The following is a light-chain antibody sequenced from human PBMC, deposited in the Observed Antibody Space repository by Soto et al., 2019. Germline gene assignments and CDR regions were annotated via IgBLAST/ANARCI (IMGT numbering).Light chain of an antibody. V-gene: IGKV3-15*01. J-gene: IGKJ3*01. CDR2: GAS. CDR1: QSVSSN. Sequence: EIVMTQSPATLSVSPGERATLSCRASQSVSSNLAWYQQKPGQAPRLLIYGASTRATGIPARFSGSGSGTEFTLTISSLQSEDVAVYYCQQYNNWPPFTFGPGNKVDIK. CDR3: QQYNNWPPFT.